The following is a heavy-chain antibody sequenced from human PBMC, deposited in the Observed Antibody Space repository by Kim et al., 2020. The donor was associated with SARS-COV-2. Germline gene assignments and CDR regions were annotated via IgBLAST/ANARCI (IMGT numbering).Heavy chain of an antibody. J-gene: IGHJ4*02. V-gene: IGHV3-23*01. D-gene: IGHD6-19*01. Sequence: DSVKGRFTISRDNSKNTLDLQMNSLRAEDTAVYYCAKDLDSSGWWCYFDYWGQGTLVTVSS. CDR3: AKDLDSSGWWCYFDY.